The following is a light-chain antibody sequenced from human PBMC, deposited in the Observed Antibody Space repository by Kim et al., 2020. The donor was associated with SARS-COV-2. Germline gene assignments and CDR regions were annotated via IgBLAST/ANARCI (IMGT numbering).Light chain of an antibody. CDR3: QQYGASSLT. Sequence: PGKRPTLSYSASQSVSNSRLAWYQQKPGQAPRLLIYEASSRATGITDRFSGSGSGTDFTLTISRLEPEDFAVYYCQQYGASSLTFGGGTKVDIK. CDR1: QSVSNSR. CDR2: EAS. J-gene: IGKJ4*01. V-gene: IGKV3-20*01.